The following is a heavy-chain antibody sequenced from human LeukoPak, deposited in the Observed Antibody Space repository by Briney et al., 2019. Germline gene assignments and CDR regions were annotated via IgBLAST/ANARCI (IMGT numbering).Heavy chain of an antibody. V-gene: IGHV7-4-1*02. CDR1: GYTFTSYA. CDR3: ARDSSALFDY. D-gene: IGHD3-22*01. Sequence: ASVKVSCTASGYTFTSYAMNWVRQAPGQGLEWMGWVNTNTGNPTYAQGFTGRFVFSLDTSVSTAYLQISSLTAEDTAVYYCARDSSALFDYWGQGTLVTVSS. J-gene: IGHJ4*02. CDR2: VNTNTGNP.